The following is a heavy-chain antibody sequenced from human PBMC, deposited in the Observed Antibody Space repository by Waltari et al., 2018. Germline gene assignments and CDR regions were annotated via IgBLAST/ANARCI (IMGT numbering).Heavy chain of an antibody. V-gene: IGHV4-39*01. J-gene: IGHJ5*02. D-gene: IGHD4-17*01. Sequence: QLQLQESGPGLVKPSETLSRTCTVPGGSISSSSYYWGWTRQPPGKGLEWIGSIYYSGSTYYNPSLRSRVTISVDTSKNQFSLKLSSVTAADTAVYYCARPRNYGDDWFDPWGQGTLVTVSS. CDR3: ARPRNYGDDWFDP. CDR1: GGSISSSSYY. CDR2: IYYSGST.